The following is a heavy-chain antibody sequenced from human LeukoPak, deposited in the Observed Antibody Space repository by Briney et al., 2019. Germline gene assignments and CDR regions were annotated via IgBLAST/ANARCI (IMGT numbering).Heavy chain of an antibody. CDR2: INHSGST. Sequence: PSETLSLTCAVYGGSFSGYYWSWIRQPPGKGLEWIGEINHSGSTNYNPSLKSRVTISVDTSKNQFSLKLSSVTAADTAVYYCARVWGSYRYYYYYMDVWGKGTTVTVSS. CDR1: GGSFSGYY. CDR3: ARVWGSYRYYYYYMDV. D-gene: IGHD3-16*02. J-gene: IGHJ6*03. V-gene: IGHV4-34*01.